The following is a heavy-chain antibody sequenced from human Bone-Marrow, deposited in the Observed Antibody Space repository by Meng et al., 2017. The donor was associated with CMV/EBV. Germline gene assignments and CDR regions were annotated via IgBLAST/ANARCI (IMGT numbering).Heavy chain of an antibody. CDR3: ARGVDYYDSSGYYY. CDR2: INHSGST. D-gene: IGHD3-22*01. J-gene: IGHJ4*02. Sequence: VQLHESGPGLVKPSETLSLTCAVYGGSFSGYYWSWIRQPPGKGLEWIGEINHSGSTNYNPSLKSRVTISVDTSKNQFSLKLSSVTAADTAVYYCARGVDYYDSSGYYYWGQGTLVTVSS. CDR1: GGSFSGYY. V-gene: IGHV4-34*01.